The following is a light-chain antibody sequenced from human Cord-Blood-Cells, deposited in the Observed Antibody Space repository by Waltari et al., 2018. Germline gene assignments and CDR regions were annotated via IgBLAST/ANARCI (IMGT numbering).Light chain of an antibody. CDR3: SSYTSSSTWV. Sequence: QSALTQPASVSGSPGQSITISCTGTSSDGGGYNYVSWYQQHPGKAPKRMIYDVSNRPSGVSNRFSGSKSGNTASLTIFGLQAEDEADYYCSSYTSSSTWVFGGGTTLTVL. CDR2: DVS. V-gene: IGLV2-14*01. J-gene: IGLJ3*02. CDR1: SSDGGGYNY.